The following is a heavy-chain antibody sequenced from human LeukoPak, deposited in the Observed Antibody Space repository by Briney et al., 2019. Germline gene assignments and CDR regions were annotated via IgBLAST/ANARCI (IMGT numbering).Heavy chain of an antibody. V-gene: IGHV3-21*01. CDR3: ARDQYFWSGYSTPAGDY. Sequence: GGSLRPSCAASGFTFSSYSMNWVRQAPGKGLEWVSSISSSSSYIYYADSVKGRFTISRDNAKNSLYLQMNSLRAEDTAVYYCARDQYFWSGYSTPAGDYWGQGTLVTVSS. CDR2: ISSSSSYI. D-gene: IGHD3-3*01. J-gene: IGHJ4*02. CDR1: GFTFSSYS.